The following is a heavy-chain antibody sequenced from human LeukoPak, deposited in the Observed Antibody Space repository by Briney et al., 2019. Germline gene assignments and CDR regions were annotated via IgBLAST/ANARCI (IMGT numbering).Heavy chain of an antibody. CDR3: AKVHCSSADCFTGGFDC. V-gene: IGHV3-9*01. J-gene: IGHJ4*02. CDR1: GFTFDDYA. CDR2: SNWNTGNI. Sequence: GGSLRLSCAASGFTFDDYAVHWVRQVPGKGLEWVSGSNWNTGNIDYADSVKGRFTISRDNAKNSLYLQMNRLRTEDTAFYYCAKVHCSSADCFTGGFDCWGQGTLVIVSS. D-gene: IGHD2-2*02.